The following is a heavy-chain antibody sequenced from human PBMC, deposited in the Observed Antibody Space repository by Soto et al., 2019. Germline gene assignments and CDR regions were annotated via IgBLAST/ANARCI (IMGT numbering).Heavy chain of an antibody. J-gene: IGHJ4*02. CDR3: ARGWGYDSTDDYYAY. V-gene: IGHV1-69*01. Sequence: QVQLVQSGAEVRKPGSSVRVSCKASGGSFNRHTISWVRQAPGQGLEWMGGIIPIFGTANHAKKFQGRVTIIADESTSTVYMELSSLRSDDTAIYYCARGWGYDSTDDYYAYWGQGTLVIVSS. CDR1: GGSFNRHT. CDR2: IIPIFGTA. D-gene: IGHD3-22*01.